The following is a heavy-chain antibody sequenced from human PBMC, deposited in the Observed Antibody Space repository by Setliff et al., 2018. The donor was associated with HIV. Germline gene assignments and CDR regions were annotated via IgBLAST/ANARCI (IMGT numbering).Heavy chain of an antibody. CDR2: IYPSGST. D-gene: IGHD2-21*02. CDR1: GGSISSYY. CDR3: TRDLWGDDYYYNNMDV. V-gene: IGHV4-4*07. Sequence: SETLSLTCSVSGGSISSYYWSWIRQPAGKGLEWIGRIYPSGSTSYNPSLKSRVTMSVDTSKNQISLKLSSVTAADMAVYYCTRDLWGDDYYYNNMDVWGKGTTVTVSS. J-gene: IGHJ6*03.